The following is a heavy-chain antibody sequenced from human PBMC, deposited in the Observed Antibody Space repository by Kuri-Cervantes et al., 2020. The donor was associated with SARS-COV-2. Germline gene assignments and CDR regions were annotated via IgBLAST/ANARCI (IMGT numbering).Heavy chain of an antibody. V-gene: IGHV3-23*03. CDR1: GFTFSSYA. CDR3: ARYRSGWSFDY. J-gene: IGHJ4*02. D-gene: IGHD6-19*01. Sequence: GGSLRLSCAASGFTFSSYAMSWVRQGPGKGLEWVSILYSDEPYYADSVKGRFTISRDDSKNTLYLQMNSLRAEDTAVYYCARYRSGWSFDYWGQGTLVTVSS. CDR2: LYSDEP.